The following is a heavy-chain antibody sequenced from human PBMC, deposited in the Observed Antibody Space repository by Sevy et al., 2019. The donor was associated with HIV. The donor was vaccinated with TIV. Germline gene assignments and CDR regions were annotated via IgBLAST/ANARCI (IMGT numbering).Heavy chain of an antibody. V-gene: IGHV4-59*08. D-gene: IGHD2-2*01. J-gene: IGHJ4*02. Sequence: SETLSLTCTVSGGSISSYYWSWIRQPPGKGLEWIGYIYYSGSTNYNPSLKSRVTISVDTSKNQFSLKLSSVTAADTAVYYCARQENQLLFWFDYWGQGTLVTVSS. CDR3: ARQENQLLFWFDY. CDR2: IYYSGST. CDR1: GGSISSYY.